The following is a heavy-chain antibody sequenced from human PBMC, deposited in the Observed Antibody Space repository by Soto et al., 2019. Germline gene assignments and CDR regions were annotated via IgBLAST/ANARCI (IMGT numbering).Heavy chain of an antibody. CDR2: IDPSDSYT. V-gene: IGHV5-10-1*01. Sequence: GESLKISCKGSGYSFTSYWISWVRQMPGKGLEWMGRIDPSDSYTNYSPSFQGHVTISADKSISTAYLQWSSLKASDTAMYYCARVKRASRGYSGYDPAIVYYYYGMDVWGQGTTVTVSS. J-gene: IGHJ6*02. CDR1: GYSFTSYW. D-gene: IGHD5-12*01. CDR3: ARVKRASRGYSGYDPAIVYYYYGMDV.